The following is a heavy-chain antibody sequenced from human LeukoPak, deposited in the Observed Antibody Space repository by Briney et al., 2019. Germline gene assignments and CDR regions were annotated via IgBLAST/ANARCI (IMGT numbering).Heavy chain of an antibody. CDR3: AKLSGSSAYSAVDY. Sequence: ASVKVSCKASGYMFTGYGISWVRQAPGQGLEWMGWISAYNGNTNYAQSLQGRVTMTTHTSTSTAYMELRSLRSDHTAVYYCAKLSGSSAYSAVDYWGQGTLVTVSS. CDR2: ISAYNGNT. D-gene: IGHD3-22*01. V-gene: IGHV1-18*01. J-gene: IGHJ4*02. CDR1: GYMFTGYG.